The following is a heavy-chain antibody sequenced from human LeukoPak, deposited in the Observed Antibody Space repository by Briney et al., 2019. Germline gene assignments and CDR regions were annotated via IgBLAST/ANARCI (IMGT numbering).Heavy chain of an antibody. J-gene: IGHJ4*02. CDR3: ARRVRSADYRLDY. Sequence: PSETLSLTCAVYGGSFTIYSWTWIRQPPGKSLEWVGEISPSGNTQYNPSLKSRVTISLDASKSQFYLKLNTVTAADTAVYYCARRVRSADYRLDYWGQGTLVTVSS. D-gene: IGHD4-11*01. CDR2: ISPSGNT. V-gene: IGHV4-34*01. CDR1: GGSFTIYS.